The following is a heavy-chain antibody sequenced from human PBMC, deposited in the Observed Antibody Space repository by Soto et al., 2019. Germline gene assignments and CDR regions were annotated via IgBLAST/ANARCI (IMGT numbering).Heavy chain of an antibody. J-gene: IGHJ4*02. CDR3: ARSEATGLDH. CDR2: AHHSGRT. CDR1: RPCMNSSHW. V-gene: IGHV4-4*02. Sequence: SDTLSLTSTVSRPCMNSSHWWYWVRQSPGKGLEWIGEAHHSGRTNYNPSLKSRVTISVDKSKNHFSLKLSSVTAADTAVYYCARSEATGLDHWGQGTLVTVS. D-gene: IGHD1-26*01.